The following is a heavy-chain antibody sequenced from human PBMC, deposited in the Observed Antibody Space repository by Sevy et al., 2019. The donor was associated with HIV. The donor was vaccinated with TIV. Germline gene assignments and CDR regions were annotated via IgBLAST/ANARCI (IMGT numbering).Heavy chain of an antibody. CDR1: GFTFARYA. CDR2: ISGSGGAT. D-gene: IGHD3-16*01. J-gene: IGHJ6*02. Sequence: GGSLRLSCAASGFTFARYAMNWVRQAPGKGLEWVSAISGSGGATYYTEYVEGRFTISRDNSRETLYVQMNSLRVEDTAVYYCAKGDRTFYGMDVWGQGTTVTVSS. V-gene: IGHV3-23*01. CDR3: AKGDRTFYGMDV.